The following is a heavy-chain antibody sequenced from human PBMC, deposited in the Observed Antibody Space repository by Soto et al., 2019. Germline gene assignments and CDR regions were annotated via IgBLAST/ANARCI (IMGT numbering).Heavy chain of an antibody. CDR2: IYYSGST. Sequence: QVQLQESGPGLVKPSQTLSLTCTVSGGSISSGGYYWSWIRQHPGKGLEWIGYIYYSGSTYYNPYLQSRVTLSVDTSKNQFSLKLSSVTAADTAVYYCAREGTTHDRHSIFDYWGQGTLVTVSS. CDR1: GGSISSGGYY. V-gene: IGHV4-31*03. CDR3: AREGTTHDRHSIFDY. D-gene: IGHD4-17*01. J-gene: IGHJ4*02.